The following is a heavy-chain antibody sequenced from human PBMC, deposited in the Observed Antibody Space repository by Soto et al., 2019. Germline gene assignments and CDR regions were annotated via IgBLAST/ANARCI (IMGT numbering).Heavy chain of an antibody. CDR3: ARVPWQWLGGYAFDI. Sequence: SEIISLTCTVAGATISSYYWSWILQTTGKGLEWIGYIYYSGSTNYNPSLKSRATISVDTSKNQFTLKLSSVTAADTAVYYCARVPWQWLGGYAFDIWGQGTMVTVSS. J-gene: IGHJ3*02. V-gene: IGHV4-59*01. D-gene: IGHD6-19*01. CDR1: GATISSYY. CDR2: IYYSGST.